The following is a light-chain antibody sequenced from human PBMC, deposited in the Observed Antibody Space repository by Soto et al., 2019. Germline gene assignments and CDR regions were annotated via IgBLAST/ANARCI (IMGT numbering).Light chain of an antibody. Sequence: DIHLTESPSSLSASIGDSVTITCRASQTLSTFLNWYQQKPGRAPKLLIYDASNLEAGVPSRFRGSGSGTDFTFTISRLQPEDIATYYCQQYENLPTFGQGTRLENK. CDR2: DAS. CDR1: QTLSTF. V-gene: IGKV1-33*01. J-gene: IGKJ5*01. CDR3: QQYENLPT.